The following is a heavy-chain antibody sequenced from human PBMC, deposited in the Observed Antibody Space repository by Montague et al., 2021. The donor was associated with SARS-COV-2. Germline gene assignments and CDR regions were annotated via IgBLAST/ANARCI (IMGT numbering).Heavy chain of an antibody. Sequence: SLRLSCATSGFTFSRNSMNWVRQAPGKGLEWVSTISSDTLHKFYAESVKGRFTISRDNAKNELYLQMNSLRAEDMAVYYCARGGEIDVWAPFGHWGQGTLVTVSS. V-gene: IGHV3-21*01. CDR3: ARGGEIDVWAPFGH. CDR1: GFTFSRNS. CDR2: ISSDTLHK. J-gene: IGHJ4*02. D-gene: IGHD3-16*01.